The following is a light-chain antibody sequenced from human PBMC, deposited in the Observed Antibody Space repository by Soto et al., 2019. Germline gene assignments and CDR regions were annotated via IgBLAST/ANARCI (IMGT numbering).Light chain of an antibody. J-gene: IGKJ2*01. CDR3: QQYYSTPYT. Sequence: DIVMTQSPDSLAVSLGERATINCKSSQSVLYSSNNKNYLAWYQQKPGQPPKLLIYWASTRESGVPARFSGSGSWTDFTLTISSLQAEDVAVYYCQQYYSTPYTFGQGTKLEIK. CDR1: QSVLYSSNNKNY. CDR2: WAS. V-gene: IGKV4-1*01.